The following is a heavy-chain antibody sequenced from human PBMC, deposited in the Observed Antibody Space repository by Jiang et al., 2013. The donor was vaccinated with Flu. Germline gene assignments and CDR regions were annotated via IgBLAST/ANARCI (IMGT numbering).Heavy chain of an antibody. D-gene: IGHD3-10*01. Sequence: QLLESGGGLVKPGGSLRLSCAASGFTFSNAWMSWVRQAPGKGLEWVGRIKSKTDGGTTDYAAPVKGRFTISRDDSKNTLYLQMNSLKTEDTAVYYCTTEFEYYYGSGSYYIDYWGQGTLVTVSS. CDR3: TTEFEYYYGSGSYYIDY. V-gene: IGHV3-15*01. J-gene: IGHJ4*02. CDR1: GFTFSNAW. CDR2: IKSKTDGGTT.